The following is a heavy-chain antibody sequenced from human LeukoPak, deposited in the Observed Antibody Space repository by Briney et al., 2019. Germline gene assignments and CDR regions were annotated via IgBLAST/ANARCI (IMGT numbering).Heavy chain of an antibody. CDR3: ARGGYDIVTVNPKSRDY. CDR1: GYTFTSYC. J-gene: IGHJ4*02. CDR2: ISAYSGNT. D-gene: IGHD3-9*01. V-gene: IGHV1-18*04. Sequence: RASVKVSCKASGYTFTSYCMSWVRQAPGQGLEWMGWISAYSGNTNYAQKIQGRVTMTTDTSTSTAYMELRRLRSDDTAVYYGARGGYDIVTVNPKSRDYWGQGTLVSVPS.